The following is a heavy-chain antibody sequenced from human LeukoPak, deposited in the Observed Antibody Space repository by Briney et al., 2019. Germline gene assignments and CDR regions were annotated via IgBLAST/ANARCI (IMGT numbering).Heavy chain of an antibody. D-gene: IGHD4-11*01. V-gene: IGHV4-59*01. Sequence: SETLSLTCTVSGGSISSYYWSWIRQPPGKGLEWIGYIYYSGSTNYNPSLKSRVTISVDTSKNQFSLKLSSVTAADTAVYYCARTTTVKDYYYYYYMDVWGKGTTVTVSS. CDR3: ARTTTVKDYYYYYYMDV. CDR2: IYYSGST. CDR1: GGSISSYY. J-gene: IGHJ6*03.